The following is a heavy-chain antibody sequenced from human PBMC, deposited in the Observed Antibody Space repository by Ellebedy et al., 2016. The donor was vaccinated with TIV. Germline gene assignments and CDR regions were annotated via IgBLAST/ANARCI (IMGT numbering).Heavy chain of an antibody. CDR2: LSASGAAI. CDR3: ARRGRGTVGFDN. D-gene: IGHD1-7*01. CDR1: GFTFSSFA. Sequence: GESLKISXEASGFTFSSFAMTWVRQSPRKGLEWVASLSASGAAIHYIDSVKGRFTISRDNSKDTLYLQMNSLRAEDTAVYYCARRGRGTVGFDNWGQGTLVTVSS. J-gene: IGHJ4*02. V-gene: IGHV3-23*01.